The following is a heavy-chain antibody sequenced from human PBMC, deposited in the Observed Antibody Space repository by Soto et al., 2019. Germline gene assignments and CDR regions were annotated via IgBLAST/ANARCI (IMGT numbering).Heavy chain of an antibody. V-gene: IGHV1-69*01. CDR2: VIPIFGTP. D-gene: IGHD2-15*01. CDR3: ARSQGGSSSLDIYYYYYYGMDV. CDR1: GGTFSTYA. J-gene: IGHJ6*02. Sequence: QVQLVQSGAEVKKPGSSVKVSCKAPGGTFSTYAISWVRQAPGQGLEWMGGVIPIFGTPKYAQKCQGRVTITADESTSTGYMELRSLRSEDTAVYYCARSQGGSSSLDIYYYYYYGMDVWGQGTMVTVSS.